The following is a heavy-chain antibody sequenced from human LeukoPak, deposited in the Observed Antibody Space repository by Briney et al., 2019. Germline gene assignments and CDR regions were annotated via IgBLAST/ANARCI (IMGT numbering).Heavy chain of an antibody. J-gene: IGHJ4*02. V-gene: IGHV4-34*01. CDR1: GGSFSGYY. Sequence: PSETLSLTCAVYGGSFSGYYWSWIRQPPGKGLEWIGDINHSGSTNYNPSLKSRVTISVDTSKNQFSLKLSSVTAADTAVYYCAKDNAYYYDSSGYYYRRYFDSWGQGTLVTVSS. CDR3: AKDNAYYYDSSGYYYRRYFDS. CDR2: INHSGST. D-gene: IGHD3-22*01.